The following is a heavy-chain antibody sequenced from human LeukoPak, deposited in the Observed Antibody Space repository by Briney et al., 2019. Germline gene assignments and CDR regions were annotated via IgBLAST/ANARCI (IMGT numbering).Heavy chain of an antibody. Sequence: SETLSLTCTVSGGSISSYYWSWIRQPPGKGLEWIGYIYYSGSTNYNPSLKSRVTISVDTSKNQFSLKLSSVPAADTAVYYCARVRDSSGYDYYYYMDVWGKGTTVTVSS. J-gene: IGHJ6*03. D-gene: IGHD3-22*01. V-gene: IGHV4-59*01. CDR3: ARVRDSSGYDYYYYMDV. CDR1: GGSISSYY. CDR2: IYYSGST.